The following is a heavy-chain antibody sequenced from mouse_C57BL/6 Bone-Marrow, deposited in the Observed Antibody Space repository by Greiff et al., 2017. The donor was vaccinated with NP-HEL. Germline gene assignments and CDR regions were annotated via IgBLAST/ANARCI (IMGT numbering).Heavy chain of an antibody. J-gene: IGHJ4*01. V-gene: IGHV1-64*01. CDR1: GYTFTSYW. D-gene: IGHD4-1*02. CDR2: IHPNSGST. CDR3: ARYRASTGTRATDY. Sequence: VQLQQPGAELVKPGASVKLTCKASGYTFTSYWMHWVKQRPGQGLEWIGMIHPNSGSTNYNEKFKSKATLTVDKSSSTAYMQLSSLTYEDSAVYYCARYRASTGTRATDYWGQGTSVTVSS.